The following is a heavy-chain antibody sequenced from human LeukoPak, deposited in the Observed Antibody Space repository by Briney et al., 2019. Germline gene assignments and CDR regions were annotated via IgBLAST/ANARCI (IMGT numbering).Heavy chain of an antibody. J-gene: IGHJ6*02. CDR2: IKSKTDGGTT. Sequence: PGGSLRLSCAASGFTFSNAWMSWVRQAPGKGLKWVGRIKSKTDGGTTDYAAPVKGRFTISRDDSKNTLYLQMNSLKTEDTAVYYCTTEVPHCSGGSCYFYYYGMDVWGQGTTVTVSS. V-gene: IGHV3-15*01. D-gene: IGHD2-15*01. CDR1: GFTFSNAW. CDR3: TTEVPHCSGGSCYFYYYGMDV.